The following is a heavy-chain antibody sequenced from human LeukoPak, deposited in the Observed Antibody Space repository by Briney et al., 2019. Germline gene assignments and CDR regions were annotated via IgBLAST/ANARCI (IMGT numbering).Heavy chain of an antibody. Sequence: PGRSLRLSCAASGFTFDDYAMHWVRQAPGKGLEWVSGISWNSGSIGYADSVKGRFTISRDNAKNSLCLQMNSLRAEDTALYYCAKASGYSYGYVDYWGQGTLVTVSS. CDR2: ISWNSGSI. V-gene: IGHV3-9*01. D-gene: IGHD5-18*01. J-gene: IGHJ4*02. CDR1: GFTFDDYA. CDR3: AKASGYSYGYVDY.